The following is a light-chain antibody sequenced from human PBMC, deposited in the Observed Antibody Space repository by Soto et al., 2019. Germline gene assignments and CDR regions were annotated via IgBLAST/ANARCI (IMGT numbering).Light chain of an antibody. J-gene: IGKJ2*01. CDR1: QSLVHTDGNTY. V-gene: IGKV2-24*01. CDR2: KFS. CDR3: MQATQYRPYT. Sequence: DVVLTQTPLSSPVTLGQPASISCRSSQSLVHTDGNTYLSWFHQRPGQPPRLLIEKFSHRFSGVPDRFSGSGAGTDFTLKISRVEADDVGVYFCMQATQYRPYTFGQGTKLEIK.